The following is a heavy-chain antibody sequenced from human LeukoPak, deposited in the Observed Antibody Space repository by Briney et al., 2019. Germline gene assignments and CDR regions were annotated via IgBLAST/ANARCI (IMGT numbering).Heavy chain of an antibody. CDR2: LYPGDSDT. CDR1: GYSFTSYW. D-gene: IGHD6-13*01. J-gene: IGHJ3*02. CDR3: ARLYLPYTSAWYGSAFDI. V-gene: IGHV5-51*01. Sequence: GESLKISCKSSGYSFTSYWIGWVCQMPGKGLEWMGILYPGDSDTRYSPSFQGQVTISADRSITTAYLQWSSLKASDTAMYYCARLYLPYTSAWYGSAFDIWGQGTMVTVSS.